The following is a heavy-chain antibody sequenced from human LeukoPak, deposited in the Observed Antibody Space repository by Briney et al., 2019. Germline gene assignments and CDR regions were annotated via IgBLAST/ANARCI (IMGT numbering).Heavy chain of an antibody. Sequence: GGSLRLSCAASGFTFSSYAMSWVRQAPGKGLEWVSAVTGSGGSTYDADSVKGRFTISRDNSKNTLSLQMNSLRAEDTAVYYCAKDPYGDYSWFDPWGQGTLVTVSS. CDR2: VTGSGGST. CDR3: AKDPYGDYSWFDP. CDR1: GFTFSSYA. V-gene: IGHV3-23*01. D-gene: IGHD4-17*01. J-gene: IGHJ5*02.